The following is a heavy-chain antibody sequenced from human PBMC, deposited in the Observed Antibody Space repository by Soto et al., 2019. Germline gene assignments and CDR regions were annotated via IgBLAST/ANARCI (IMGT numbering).Heavy chain of an antibody. D-gene: IGHD3-10*01. J-gene: IGHJ4*02. CDR3: ARTQGSGSSAY. V-gene: IGHV1-18*01. CDR2: ISPYNGNT. Sequence: VQLVQSGAEVKKPGASVKVSCKASGYTLINYGICWVRQAPGQGLEGMGWISPYNGNTNYAQSLQGRVTLTTDTSTITAYMELRSMRSDDTAVYYCARTQGSGSSAYWGQGTLVTVSS. CDR1: GYTLINYG.